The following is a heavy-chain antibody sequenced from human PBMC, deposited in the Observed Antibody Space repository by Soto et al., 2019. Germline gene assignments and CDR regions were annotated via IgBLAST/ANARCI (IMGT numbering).Heavy chain of an antibody. CDR3: ATGPGGYYNSGSQKRWFYYYIDV. CDR2: IGWDGGSI. D-gene: IGHD3-10*01. Sequence: EVQLVESGGGVEQPGRSLRLSCAASGFNFDDYGMNWVRQAPGKGLEWVSGIGWDGGSIGYADSVKGRFIISRDNAKKSLYLQMDSLRIEDTALYYCATGPGGYYNSGSQKRWFYYYIDVRGKGTTVTVSS. J-gene: IGHJ6*03. V-gene: IGHV3-9*01. CDR1: GFNFDDYG.